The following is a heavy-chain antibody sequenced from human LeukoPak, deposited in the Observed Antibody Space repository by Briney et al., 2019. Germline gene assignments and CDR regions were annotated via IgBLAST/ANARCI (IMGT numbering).Heavy chain of an antibody. CDR3: ARRFCNGGDCFYFDS. CDR1: GYIFTNYW. J-gene: IGHJ4*02. D-gene: IGHD2-21*02. Sequence: HGESLKISCKGSGYIFTNYWIAWVRQMPGKGLELMGIIYPGDSDTRYSPPFQGQVTISADKSISTAYLQWSSLKASDNAMYYCARRFCNGGDCFYFDSWGQGALVTVSS. V-gene: IGHV5-51*01. CDR2: IYPGDSDT.